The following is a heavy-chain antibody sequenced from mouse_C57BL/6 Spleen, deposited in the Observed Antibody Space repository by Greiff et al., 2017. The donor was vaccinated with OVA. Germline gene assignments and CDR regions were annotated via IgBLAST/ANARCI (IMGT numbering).Heavy chain of an antibody. CDR2: INYDGSST. D-gene: IGHD1-3*01. J-gene: IGHJ2*01. V-gene: IGHV5-16*01. CDR1: GFTFSDYY. Sequence: EVHLVESEGGLVQPGSSMKLSCTASGFTFSDYYMAWVRQVPEKGLEWVANINYDGSSTYYLDSLKSRFIISRDNAKNMLYLQMSSLKSEDTATYYCARALKYYFDYWGQGTTLTVSS. CDR3: ARALKYYFDY.